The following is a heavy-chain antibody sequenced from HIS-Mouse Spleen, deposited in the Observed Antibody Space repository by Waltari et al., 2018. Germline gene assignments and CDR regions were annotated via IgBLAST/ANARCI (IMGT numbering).Heavy chain of an antibody. D-gene: IGHD6-13*01. V-gene: IGHV4-39*07. Sequence: QLQLQESGPGLVKPSETLSLTCTVSGGSISSSSYYWCWIRQPPGKGLEWIGSIYYSGSPYYNPSLKSRVTISVDTSKNQFSLKLSSVTAADTAVYYCAREIPYSSSWYDWYFDLWGRGTLVTVSS. CDR2: IYYSGSP. J-gene: IGHJ2*01. CDR3: AREIPYSSSWYDWYFDL. CDR1: GGSISSSSYY.